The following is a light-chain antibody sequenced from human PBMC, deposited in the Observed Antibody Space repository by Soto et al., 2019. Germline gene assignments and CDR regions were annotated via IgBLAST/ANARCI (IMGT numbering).Light chain of an antibody. Sequence: EIVFTQSPGPPSFSPGGRATLSCRASQSVSSSLAWYQQKPGQAPRLLIYGASSRATGIPDRFSGSGSGPDFTLTISRLEPEDFAVYFCQHYGSSRTFGQGTKVDIK. CDR2: GAS. V-gene: IGKV3-20*01. CDR3: QHYGSSRT. J-gene: IGKJ1*01. CDR1: QSVSSS.